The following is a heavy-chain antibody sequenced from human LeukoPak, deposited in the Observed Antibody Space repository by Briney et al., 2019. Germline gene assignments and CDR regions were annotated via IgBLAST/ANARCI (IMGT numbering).Heavy chain of an antibody. CDR2: ISSSSSTI. CDR1: GFTFSSYS. J-gene: IGHJ4*02. V-gene: IGHV3-48*01. CDR3: ARAKFEGYCSGGGCQGFDY. D-gene: IGHD2-15*01. Sequence: GGSLRLSCAASGFTFSSYSMHWVRQAPGKGLEWVSYISSSSSTIYYADSVKGRFTISRDNAENSLYLQMNSLRAEDTAVYYCARAKFEGYCSGGGCQGFDYWGQGTLVTVSS.